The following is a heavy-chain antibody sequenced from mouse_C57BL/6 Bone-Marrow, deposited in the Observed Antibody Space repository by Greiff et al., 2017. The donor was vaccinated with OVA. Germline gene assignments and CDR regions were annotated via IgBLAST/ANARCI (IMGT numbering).Heavy chain of an antibody. CDR2: IDPNSGGT. CDR3: ARWGSTVVATPYAMDY. D-gene: IGHD1-1*01. J-gene: IGHJ4*01. Sequence: QVQLQQPGAELVKPGASVKLSCKASGYTFTSYWMHWVKQRPGRGLEWIGRIDPNSGGTKYNEKFKSKATLTVDKPSSTAYMQLSSLTSEDSAVYYCARWGSTVVATPYAMDYWGQGTSVTVSS. V-gene: IGHV1-72*01. CDR1: GYTFTSYW.